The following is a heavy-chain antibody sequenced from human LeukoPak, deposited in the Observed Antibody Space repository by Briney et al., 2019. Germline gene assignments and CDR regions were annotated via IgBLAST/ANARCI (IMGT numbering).Heavy chain of an antibody. J-gene: IGHJ4*02. CDR1: GFNFNDAW. CDR2: VRATAEGETT. Sequence: GGSLRLPREGSGFNFNDAWMSWIRQAPGKGLEWVGRVRATAEGETTDYAAPVRGRFIISRDDSKNMVFLQMNRLETEDTAIYYCTAGLGKTDDDSWGQGTLVTVSS. D-gene: IGHD4-11*01. V-gene: IGHV3-15*01. CDR3: TAGLGKTDDDS.